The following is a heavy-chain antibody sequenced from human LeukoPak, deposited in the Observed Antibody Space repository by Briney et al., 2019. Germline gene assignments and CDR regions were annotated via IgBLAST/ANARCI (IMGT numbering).Heavy chain of an antibody. J-gene: IGHJ4*02. Sequence: SETLSLTCTVSGGSIIGSSYYWSWIRQPPGKGLEWIGYIYYSGSTNYNPSLKSRVTISVDTSKNQFSLKLSSVTAADTAVYYCARVTMVRGVISSYYFDYWGQGTLVTVSS. V-gene: IGHV4-61*01. CDR2: IYYSGST. CDR1: GGSIIGSSYY. D-gene: IGHD3-10*01. CDR3: ARVTMVRGVISSYYFDY.